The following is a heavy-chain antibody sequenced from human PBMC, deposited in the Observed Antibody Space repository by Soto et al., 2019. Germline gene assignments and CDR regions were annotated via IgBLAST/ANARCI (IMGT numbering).Heavy chain of an antibody. D-gene: IGHD3-3*01. CDR1: GGSISSGDYY. CDR3: ARADYDFWSGYCAFDI. V-gene: IGHV4-30-4*01. J-gene: IGHJ3*02. Sequence: QVQLQESGPGLVKPSQTLSLTCTVSGGSISSGDYYWSWIRQPPGKGLEWIGYIYYSGSTYYNPSPQGRLTTSVDTPQTQFSLKLSSVTAGDTAVYYCARADYDFWSGYCAFDIWGQGTMVTVSS. CDR2: IYYSGST.